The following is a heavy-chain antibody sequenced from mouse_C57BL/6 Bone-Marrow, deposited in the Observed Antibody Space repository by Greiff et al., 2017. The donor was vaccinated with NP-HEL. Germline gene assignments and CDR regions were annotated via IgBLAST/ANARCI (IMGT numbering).Heavy chain of an antibody. D-gene: IGHD2-4*01. Sequence: VQLQESDAELVKPGASVKISCKVSGYTFTDHTIHWMKQRPEQGLEWIGYIYPRDGSTKYNEKFKGKATLTADKSSSTAYMQLNSLTSEDSAVYFCARDEIYYDYDGGYYYAMDYWGQGTSVTVSS. J-gene: IGHJ4*01. V-gene: IGHV1-78*01. CDR3: ARDEIYYDYDGGYYYAMDY. CDR2: IYPRDGST. CDR1: GYTFTDHT.